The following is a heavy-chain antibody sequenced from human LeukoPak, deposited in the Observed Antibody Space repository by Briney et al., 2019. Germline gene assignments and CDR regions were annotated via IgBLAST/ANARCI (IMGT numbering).Heavy chain of an antibody. CDR1: GFTFSSYA. J-gene: IGHJ6*02. CDR3: AKDSGSSPYQWLGEYYYYYYGMDV. Sequence: GGSLRLSCAASGFTFSSYAMHWVRQAPGKGLEWVSAISGSGGSTYYADSVKGRFTISRDNSKNTLYLQMNSLRAEDTAVYYCAKDSGSSPYQWLGEYYYYYYGMDVWGQGTTVTVSS. CDR2: ISGSGGST. V-gene: IGHV3-23*01. D-gene: IGHD6-19*01.